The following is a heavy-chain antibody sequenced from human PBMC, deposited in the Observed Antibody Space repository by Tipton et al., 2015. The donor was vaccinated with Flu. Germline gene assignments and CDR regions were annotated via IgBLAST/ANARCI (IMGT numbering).Heavy chain of an antibody. D-gene: IGHD3-10*01. CDR3: ARGSGSGTDVTFYF. J-gene: IGHJ4*02. Sequence: TLSLTCTVSGGSMSSFYWTWIRQPAGKGLEWIGRMYVSGSTKYNPSLKSRVTMSVDTSKHQFSLKLSSVTAADTAVYYCARGSGSGTDVTFYFWVQGTLVTDSS. CDR1: GGSMSSFY. V-gene: IGHV4-4*07. CDR2: MYVSGST.